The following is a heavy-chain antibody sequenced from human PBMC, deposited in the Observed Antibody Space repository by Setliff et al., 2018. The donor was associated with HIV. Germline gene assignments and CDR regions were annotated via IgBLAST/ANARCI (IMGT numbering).Heavy chain of an antibody. CDR3: ARVDCSSTSCYRDYYYYMDV. D-gene: IGHD2-2*01. CDR1: GGSISSSSYY. CDR2: IYYSGST. V-gene: IGHV4-39*01. J-gene: IGHJ6*03. Sequence: SETLSLTRTVSGGSISSSSYYWGWIRQPPGKGLEWIGSIYYSGSTYYNPSLKSRVTISVDTSKNQFSLKLSSVTAADTAVYYCARVDCSSTSCYRDYYYYMDVWGKGTTVTVSS.